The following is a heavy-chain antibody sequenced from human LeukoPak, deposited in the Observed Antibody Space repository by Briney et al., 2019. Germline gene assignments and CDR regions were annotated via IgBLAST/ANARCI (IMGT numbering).Heavy chain of an antibody. CDR3: AKGISFYYDSSGYYYFDY. V-gene: IGHV3-23*01. J-gene: IGHJ4*02. CDR2: NSGSGAST. CDR1: GFTFSDFA. D-gene: IGHD3-22*01. Sequence: GGSLRLSCAASGFTFSDFAMSWVRQASGKGLEWVSANSGSGASTYYAASVKGRFTISRDNSKNTLYLQMNSLRADDTAVYYCAKGISFYYDSSGYYYFDYWGQGTLVTVSS.